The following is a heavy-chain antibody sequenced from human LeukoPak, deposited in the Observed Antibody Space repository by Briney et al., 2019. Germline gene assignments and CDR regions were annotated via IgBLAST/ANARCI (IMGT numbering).Heavy chain of an antibody. D-gene: IGHD3-3*01. J-gene: IGHJ5*02. CDR3: ARGERTYHDFWSGYYSWFDP. Sequence: SETLSLTCTVSGGSISSGGYYWSWIRQHPGKGLEWIGYIYYSGSTYYNPSLKSRVTISVDTSKNQFSLKLSSVTAADTAVYYCARGERTYHDFWSGYYSWFDPWGQGTLVTVSS. V-gene: IGHV4-31*03. CDR1: GGSISSGGYY. CDR2: IYYSGST.